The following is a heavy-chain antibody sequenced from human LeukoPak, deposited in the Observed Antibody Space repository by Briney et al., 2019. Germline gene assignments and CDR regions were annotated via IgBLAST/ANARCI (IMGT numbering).Heavy chain of an antibody. D-gene: IGHD5-18*01. CDR3: AAIISRPSYGSGEIDY. V-gene: IGHV1-58*02. CDR1: GFTFTSSA. Sequence: TSVKVSCKASGFTFTSSAMQWVRHARGQRLEWIRWIVVGSGNTNYAQKFQERVTITRDMSTSTAYMELSSLRSEDTAAYYCAAIISRPSYGSGEIDYWGQGTLVTVSS. CDR2: IVVGSGNT. J-gene: IGHJ4*02.